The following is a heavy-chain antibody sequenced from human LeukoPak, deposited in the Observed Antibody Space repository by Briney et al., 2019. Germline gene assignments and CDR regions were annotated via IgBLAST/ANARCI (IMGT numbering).Heavy chain of an antibody. Sequence: GSLRLSCAASGFTFSSYAMSWVRQAPGKGLVWVSRINSDGSSTTYADSVKGRFTISRDNAKNTLYLQMNSLRAEDTAVYYCATALDTAMAYDAFNIWGQGTMVTVSS. D-gene: IGHD5-18*01. J-gene: IGHJ3*02. CDR1: GFTFSSYA. CDR3: ATALDTAMAYDAFNI. V-gene: IGHV3-74*01. CDR2: INSDGSST.